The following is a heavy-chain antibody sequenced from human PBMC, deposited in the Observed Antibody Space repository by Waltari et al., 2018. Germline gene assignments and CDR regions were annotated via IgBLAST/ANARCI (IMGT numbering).Heavy chain of an antibody. V-gene: IGHV1-2*02. D-gene: IGHD6-13*01. CDR2: INPNSGGT. Sequence: QVQLVQTGAEVNAPGASVKVSGQACGYTVTGNYMHVVRQSPGQGLEWMGWINPNSGGTNYAQKFQGRVTMTRDTSISTAYMELSRLRSDDTAVYYCARVGISSYSSSWYDYWGQGTLVTVSS. CDR1: GYTVTGNY. CDR3: ARVGISSYSSSWYDY. J-gene: IGHJ4*02.